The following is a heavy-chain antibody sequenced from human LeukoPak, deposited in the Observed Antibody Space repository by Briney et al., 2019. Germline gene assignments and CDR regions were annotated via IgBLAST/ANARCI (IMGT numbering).Heavy chain of an antibody. Sequence: GSLRLSCEAAGFTAIASYMNWVRQAPGKGLEWVSVIFSGGSTYYADSVRGRFTISRGNSQNTLYLQMNSLRAEDTAIYYRARPTYSDSTRYGMDVWGQGTTVIVS. CDR1: GFTAIASY. V-gene: IGHV3-53*01. CDR2: IFSGGST. J-gene: IGHJ6*02. D-gene: IGHD5-12*01. CDR3: ARPTYSDSTRYGMDV.